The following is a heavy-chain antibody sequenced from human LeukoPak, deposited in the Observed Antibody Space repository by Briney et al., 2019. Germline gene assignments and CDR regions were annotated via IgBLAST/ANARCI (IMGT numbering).Heavy chain of an antibody. J-gene: IGHJ2*01. CDR2: MNPNSGNT. V-gene: IGHV1-8*02. D-gene: IGHD4-17*01. Sequence: GASVKVSCKASGYTFTSYGISWVRQAPGQGLEWMGWMNPNSGNTGYAQKFQGRVTMTRNTSISTAYMELSSLRSEDTAVYYCARDLGFYGAYWYFDLWGRGTLVTVSS. CDR3: ARDLGFYGAYWYFDL. CDR1: GYTFTSYG.